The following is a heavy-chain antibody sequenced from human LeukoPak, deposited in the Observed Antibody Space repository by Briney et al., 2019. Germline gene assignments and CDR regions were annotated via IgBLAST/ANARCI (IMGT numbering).Heavy chain of an antibody. J-gene: IGHJ6*02. V-gene: IGHV3-23*01. CDR3: ARDRGDV. CDR1: GITLSNYG. Sequence: PGGSLRLSCAVSGITLSNYGMSWVRQAPGRGLEWVAGISGSGGSTNYADSVKGRFTISRDSPKNTLFLQMNSLRAEDTAVYYCARDRGDVWGQGTTVTVSS. CDR2: ISGSGGST. D-gene: IGHD3-10*01.